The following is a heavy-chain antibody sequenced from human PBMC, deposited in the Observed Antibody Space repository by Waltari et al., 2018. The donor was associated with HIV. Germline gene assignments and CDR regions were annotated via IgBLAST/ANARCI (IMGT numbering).Heavy chain of an antibody. D-gene: IGHD2-2*01. CDR3: ARDLPHCGSPTCYPRFDP. J-gene: IGHJ5*02. Sequence: QVLLQESGPGLVKPSQTLSLICTVSGGAINSGSFYWTWIRRPAGKGLEWIGRIYTSGSPDHNPSLTSRVTISAAPSKNQFSPRLTSVTAAATAVYYCARDLPHCGSPTCYPRFDPWGQGTLVTVSS. CDR2: IYTSGSP. CDR1: GGAINSGSFY. V-gene: IGHV4-61*02.